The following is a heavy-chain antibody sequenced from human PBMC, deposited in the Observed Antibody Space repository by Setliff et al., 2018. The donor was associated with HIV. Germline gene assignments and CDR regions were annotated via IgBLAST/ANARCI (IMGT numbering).Heavy chain of an antibody. CDR2: ISASSVNT. CDR3: ARVPVSNYYYYMDV. J-gene: IGHJ6*03. CDR1: GYTFTSFG. Sequence: GASVKVSCKASGYTFTSFGLTWVRQAPGQGLEWVGSISASSVNTNYTQGRVTMTTDISTSTAYMELRSLRSADSAVYYCARVPVSNYYYYMDVWGKGTTVTVSS. V-gene: IGHV1-18*01.